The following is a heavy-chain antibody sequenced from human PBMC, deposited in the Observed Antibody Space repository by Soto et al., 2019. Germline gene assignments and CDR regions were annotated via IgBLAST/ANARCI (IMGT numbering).Heavy chain of an antibody. CDR2: ISGSGSGT. Sequence: GGSLRLSCAASGFIFSSYAMSWVRQAPGKGLEWVSAISGSGSGTYYADSVKGRFTISRDNSKNTLYLQMNSLRPEDTAVYYCAKSASSTVPYYYSMDVRAKRTTVTVSS. J-gene: IGHJ6*03. CDR3: AKSASSTVPYYYSMDV. D-gene: IGHD6-6*01. CDR1: GFIFSSYA. V-gene: IGHV3-23*01.